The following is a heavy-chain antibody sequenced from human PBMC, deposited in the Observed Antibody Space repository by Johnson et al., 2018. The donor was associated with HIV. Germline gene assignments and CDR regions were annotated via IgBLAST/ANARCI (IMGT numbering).Heavy chain of an antibody. D-gene: IGHD4-11*01. CDR1: GFTFSSYA. V-gene: IGHV3-30*04. CDR2: ITYDGGNT. J-gene: IGHJ3*02. Sequence: QMLLVESGGGVVQPGRSLRLSCAASGFTFSSYAMHWVRQAPGKGLEWVAVITYDGGNTYYAYSVKGRFTISRDNSKNTLYLQMNSLRAEDTGVYYCAGDSLIGWHLQVDAFDIWGQGTMVTVSS. CDR3: AGDSLIGWHLQVDAFDI.